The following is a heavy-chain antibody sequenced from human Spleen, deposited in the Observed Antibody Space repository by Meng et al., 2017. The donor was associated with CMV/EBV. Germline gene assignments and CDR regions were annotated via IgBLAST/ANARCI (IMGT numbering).Heavy chain of an antibody. CDR2: INPNSGGT. D-gene: IGHD3-3*01. V-gene: IGHV1-2*02. CDR1: GYTCTGYY. Sequence: ASGYTCTGYYMHWVRQAPGQGLEWMGWINPNSGGTNYAQKFQGRVTMTRDTSISTAYMELSRLRSDDTAVYYCARELRSAAGWFDPWGQGTLVTVSS. CDR3: ARELRSAAGWFDP. J-gene: IGHJ5*02.